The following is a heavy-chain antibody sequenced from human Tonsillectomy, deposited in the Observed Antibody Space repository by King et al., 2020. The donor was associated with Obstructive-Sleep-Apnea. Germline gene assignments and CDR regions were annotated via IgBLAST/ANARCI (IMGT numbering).Heavy chain of an antibody. CDR2: INHSGST. J-gene: IGHJ6*04. CDR3: SRTLSLTVTGTRTADNYYYYAMDV. V-gene: IGHV4-34*01. CDR1: GGSFSGYY. D-gene: IGHD6-19*01. Sequence: QVQLQQWGTGLLKPSETLSLTCAVYGGSFSGYYWSWIRQPPGKGLEWIGEINHSGSTNYNPSLKTRVTISVDKSKNQFSLKLRSVTAADTAVYYWSRTLSLTVTGTRTADNYYYYAMDVWGAGTTVTVSS.